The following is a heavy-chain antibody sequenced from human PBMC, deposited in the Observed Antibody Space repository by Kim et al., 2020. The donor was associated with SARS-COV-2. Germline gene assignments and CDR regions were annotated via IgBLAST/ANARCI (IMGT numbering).Heavy chain of an antibody. CDR3: ARVPEMATITGYFDY. J-gene: IGHJ4*02. Sequence: KSQGRVTITADKSTSTAYMELSSLRSEDTAVYYCARVPEMATITGYFDYWGQGTLVTVSS. D-gene: IGHD5-12*01. V-gene: IGHV1-69*04.